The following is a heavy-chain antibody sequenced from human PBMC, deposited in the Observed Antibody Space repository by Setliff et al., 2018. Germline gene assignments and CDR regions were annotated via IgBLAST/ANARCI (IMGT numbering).Heavy chain of an antibody. D-gene: IGHD3-22*01. CDR3: ARDRISRYYDSGAHAFDI. J-gene: IGHJ3*02. V-gene: IGHV3-21*04. CDR1: GFSFSSYS. Sequence: PGGSLRLSCAASGFSFSSYSMNWVRQAPGKGLEWVSFISSSSVYIKYADSVKGRFTISRDNARNSLYLQMNSLRAEDTAVYYCARDRISRYYDSGAHAFDIWGQGTMVTVSS. CDR2: ISSSSVYI.